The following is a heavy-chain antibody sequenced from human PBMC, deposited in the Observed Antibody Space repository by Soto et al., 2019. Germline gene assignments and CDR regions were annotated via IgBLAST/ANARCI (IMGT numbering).Heavy chain of an antibody. V-gene: IGHV3-33*08. CDR3: VRDNNSGYPDY. D-gene: IGHD3-22*01. CDR2: IWHDGSYK. Sequence: GGSLRLSCAASGFTFSSYAMHWVRQAPGKGLEWVAVIWHDGSYKYYADSVQGRFTISRDDSMNTLYLQMNSLRGEDTAVYYCVRDNNSGYPDYWGQGTLVTVSS. J-gene: IGHJ4*02. CDR1: GFTFSSYA.